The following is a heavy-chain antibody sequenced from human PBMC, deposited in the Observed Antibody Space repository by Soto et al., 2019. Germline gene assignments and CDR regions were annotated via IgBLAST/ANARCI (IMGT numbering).Heavy chain of an antibody. CDR1: GFTFSSYA. D-gene: IGHD3-22*01. CDR3: VKGEYYYDSSGYYPFDY. Sequence: GGPLRLSCSASGFTFSSYAMHWVRQAPGKGLEYVSSISTSGGSTHYADSVKGRFTISRDNSKNTQYLQMSSLRADDTAVYYCVKGEYYYDSSGYYPFDYWGQGT. J-gene: IGHJ4*02. CDR2: ISTSGGST. V-gene: IGHV3-64D*06.